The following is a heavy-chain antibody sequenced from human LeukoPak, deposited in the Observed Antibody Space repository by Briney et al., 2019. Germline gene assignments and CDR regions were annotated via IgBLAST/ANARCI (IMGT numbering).Heavy chain of an antibody. CDR2: IYHSGST. CDR1: GGSISSNW. CDR3: AGSGYYCFDY. J-gene: IGHJ4*02. V-gene: IGHV4-4*02. D-gene: IGHD2-8*01. Sequence: SGTLSLTCAVSGGSISSNWWSWVRQSPGKGLEWIGEIYHSGSTNYSPSLKSRVTISVDKSKNQFSLKLSSVTAADTAVYYCAGSGYYCFDYWGQGILVTVSS.